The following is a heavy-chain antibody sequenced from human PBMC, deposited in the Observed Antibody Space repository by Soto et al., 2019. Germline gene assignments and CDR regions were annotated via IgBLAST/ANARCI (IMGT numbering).Heavy chain of an antibody. V-gene: IGHV1-24*01. CDR3: APPGKFRFLAWPLGY. J-gene: IGHJ4*02. D-gene: IGHD3-3*01. CDR1: GYTLTELS. Sequence: ASVKVSCKVSGYTLTELSMHWVRQAPGKGLEWMGGFDPEDGETIYAQKFQGRVTMTEDTSTDTAYMELSSLRSEDTAVYYCAPPGKFRFLAWPLGYWGPGNLVPVSS. CDR2: FDPEDGET.